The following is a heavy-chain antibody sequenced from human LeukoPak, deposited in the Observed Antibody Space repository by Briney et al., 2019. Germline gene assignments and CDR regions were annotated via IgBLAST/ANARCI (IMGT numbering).Heavy chain of an antibody. J-gene: IGHJ4*02. CDR3: AVGSAYSGSWYYFDY. Sequence: GGSLRLSCAASGFTFSSSSMSWVRQAPGKGLEWVSGISGSGGSTYYADTVKGRFTIPRENSKNTLSLQMNSLRAEDTAVYYCAVGSAYSGSWYYFDYWGQGTLVTVSS. CDR2: ISGSGGST. D-gene: IGHD6-13*01. V-gene: IGHV3-23*01. CDR1: GFTFSSSS.